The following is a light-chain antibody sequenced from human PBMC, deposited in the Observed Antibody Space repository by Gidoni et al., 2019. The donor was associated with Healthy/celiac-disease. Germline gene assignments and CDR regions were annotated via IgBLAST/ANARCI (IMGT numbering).Light chain of an antibody. V-gene: IGKV1-5*03. CDR1: QSISSW. Sequence: DIQMTQSPSTLSASVGDRVTITCRDRQSISSWLAWYQQKPGKAPKLLIYKASSLESGVPSRFSGSGSGTEFTLTISSLQPDDFATYYCQQYNSYSTWTFGQGTKVEIK. J-gene: IGKJ1*01. CDR3: QQYNSYSTWT. CDR2: KAS.